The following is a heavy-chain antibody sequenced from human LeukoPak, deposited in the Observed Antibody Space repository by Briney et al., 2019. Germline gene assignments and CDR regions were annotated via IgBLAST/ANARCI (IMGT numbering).Heavy chain of an antibody. CDR2: INHSGST. CDR3: ARAKCGGGSCLLFDY. J-gene: IGHJ4*02. CDR1: GGSFSGYY. V-gene: IGHV4-34*01. D-gene: IGHD2-15*01. Sequence: PSETLSLTCAVYGGSFSGYYWSWIRQPPGKGLEWIGEINHSGSTNYNPSLKSRVTISVDTSKNQFSLKLSSVTAADTAVYYCARAKCGGGSCLLFDYWGQGTLVTVSS.